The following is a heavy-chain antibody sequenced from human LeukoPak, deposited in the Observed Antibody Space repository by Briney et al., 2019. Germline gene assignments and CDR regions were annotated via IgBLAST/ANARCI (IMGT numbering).Heavy chain of an antibody. Sequence: GSSVKVSCKASGYTFTGYYMHWVRQAPGQGLEWMGRINPNSGGTNYAQKFQGRVTMTRDTSISTAYMELSRLRSDDTAVYYCARDPSGSYLDAFDIWGQGTMVTVSS. CDR3: ARDPSGSYLDAFDI. CDR2: INPNSGGT. V-gene: IGHV1-2*06. D-gene: IGHD1-26*01. CDR1: GYTFTGYY. J-gene: IGHJ3*02.